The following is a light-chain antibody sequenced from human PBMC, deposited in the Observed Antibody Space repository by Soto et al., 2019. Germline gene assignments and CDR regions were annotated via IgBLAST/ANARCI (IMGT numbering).Light chain of an antibody. CDR2: GAS. V-gene: IGKV3-20*01. J-gene: IGKJ1*01. CDR3: QQYNNWPLT. CDR1: QSVSNSY. Sequence: EIVLTQSPGTLSLSPGERATLSCRASQSVSNSYLAWYQQKPGQAPRLLMYGASNRATGIPDRFSGRGSATDFTLTISSLQSEDFAVYYCQQYNNWPLTFGQGTKVDIK.